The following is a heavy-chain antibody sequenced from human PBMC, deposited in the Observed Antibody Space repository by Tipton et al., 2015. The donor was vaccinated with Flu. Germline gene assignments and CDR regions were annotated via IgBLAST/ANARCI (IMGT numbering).Heavy chain of an antibody. CDR3: ARDTIFGVAH. CDR2: IYSSGST. D-gene: IGHD3-3*01. CDR1: GASISSRSYY. Sequence: TLSLTCTVSGASISSRSYYWGWIRQPPGKGLEWIGCIYSSGSTYYNPSLKSRVTVSGDTSKNQFSLKLSSVTAADTAVYCCARDTIFGVAHWGQGTLVTVSS. J-gene: IGHJ4*02. V-gene: IGHV4-39*07.